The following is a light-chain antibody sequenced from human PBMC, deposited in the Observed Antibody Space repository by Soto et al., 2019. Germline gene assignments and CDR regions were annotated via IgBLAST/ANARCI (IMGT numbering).Light chain of an antibody. CDR1: SSNIGSNT. Sequence: QSVLTQPPSASGTPGQRVTISCSGSSSNIGSNTVNWYQQLPGTAPKLLIYSNNQRPSGVPDRFSGSKPGTSASLAISGLQSEDEADYSCAAWDDSLNGVVFGGGTKLTVL. CDR3: AAWDDSLNGVV. V-gene: IGLV1-44*01. CDR2: SNN. J-gene: IGLJ2*01.